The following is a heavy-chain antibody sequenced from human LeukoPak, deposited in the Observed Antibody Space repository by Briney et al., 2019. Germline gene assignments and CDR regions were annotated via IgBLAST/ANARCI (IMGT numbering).Heavy chain of an antibody. Sequence: ASVKVSCKASGYAFTGYYMHWVRQAPGQGLEWMGWINPNSGGTNYAQKFQGRVTMTRDTSISTAYMELSRLRSDDTAVYYCARDRGGDGYNWVYFDYWGQGTLVTVSS. D-gene: IGHD5-24*01. V-gene: IGHV1-2*02. CDR1: GYAFTGYY. CDR3: ARDRGGDGYNWVYFDY. J-gene: IGHJ4*02. CDR2: INPNSGGT.